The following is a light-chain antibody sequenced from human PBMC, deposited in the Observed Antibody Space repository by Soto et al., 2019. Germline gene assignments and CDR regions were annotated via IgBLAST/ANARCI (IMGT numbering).Light chain of an antibody. CDR1: QSVSSNS. V-gene: IGKV3-20*01. CDR3: QQYGSSPRT. J-gene: IGKJ1*01. Sequence: EIVLTQSPGTLSLSPGDRATLSCRASQSVSSNSLAWYHQKAGQAPRLLIYVASIRATGIPDRFSGSGSGTDYNLTISRLEPEDFAVYYCQQYGSSPRTFGQETKVEIK. CDR2: VAS.